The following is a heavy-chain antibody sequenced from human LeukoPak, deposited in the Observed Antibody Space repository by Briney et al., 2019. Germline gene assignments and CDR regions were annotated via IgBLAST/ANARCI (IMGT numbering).Heavy chain of an antibody. CDR2: IIPIFGTA. D-gene: IGHD5-12*01. CDR3: ARAVTLVATTSTFIGDAFDI. CDR1: GGTFSSYA. Sequence: SVKVSCKASGGTFSSYAISWVRQAPGQGLEWMGGIIPIFGTANYAQKFQGRVTISTDESTSTAYMELSSLRSEDTAVYYCARAVTLVATTSTFIGDAFDIWGQGTMVTVSS. J-gene: IGHJ3*02. V-gene: IGHV1-69*05.